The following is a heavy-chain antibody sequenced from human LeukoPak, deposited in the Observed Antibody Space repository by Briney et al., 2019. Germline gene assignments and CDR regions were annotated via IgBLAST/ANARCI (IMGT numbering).Heavy chain of an antibody. Sequence: KPGGSLRLSCAASGFTFSSYSMNWVRQAPGKGLEWVSSISSSSSYIYYADSVRGRFTISRDNAKNSLYLQMNSLRAEDTAVYYCARDHGDYYDSSGQPDYWGQGTLVTVSS. J-gene: IGHJ4*02. CDR2: ISSSSSYI. CDR1: GFTFSSYS. CDR3: ARDHGDYYDSSGQPDY. V-gene: IGHV3-21*01. D-gene: IGHD3-22*01.